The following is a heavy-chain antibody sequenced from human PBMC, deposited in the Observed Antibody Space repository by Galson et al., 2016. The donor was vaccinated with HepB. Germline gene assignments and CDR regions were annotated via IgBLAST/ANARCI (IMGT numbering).Heavy chain of an antibody. J-gene: IGHJ4*02. Sequence: SLRLSCAASGFTFSSYAMSWVRQAPGEGLEWVSVITTSSATTYYVDSVKGRFTIPRDNSKNTHYLQMNSLRAEDTALYYCANLPFLQWTNLDYWGQGTLVTVSS. CDR1: GFTFSSYA. D-gene: IGHD3-3*02. CDR3: ANLPFLQWTNLDY. V-gene: IGHV3-23*01. CDR2: ITTSSATT.